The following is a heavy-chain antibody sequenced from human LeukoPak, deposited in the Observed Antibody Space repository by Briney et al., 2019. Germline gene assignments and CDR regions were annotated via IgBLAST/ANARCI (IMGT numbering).Heavy chain of an antibody. CDR1: GFTLSNYA. D-gene: IGHD5-18*01. CDR2: ISSDGSIK. J-gene: IGHJ4*02. Sequence: PGGSLRLSCVASGFTLSNYAMHWVRQAPGEGLEWVAVISSDGSIKSCAESVKGRFTISRDIFRNTLYLQMNSLTAEDTAVYYCTRKVDPALFDSWGQGSLVTVSS. V-gene: IGHV3-30-3*01. CDR3: TRKVDPALFDS.